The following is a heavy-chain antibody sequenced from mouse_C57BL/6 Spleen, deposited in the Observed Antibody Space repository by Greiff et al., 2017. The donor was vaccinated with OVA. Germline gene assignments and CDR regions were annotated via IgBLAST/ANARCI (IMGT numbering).Heavy chain of an antibody. J-gene: IGHJ2*01. V-gene: IGHV5-17*01. CDR3: ANSPSGPYYFDY. D-gene: IGHD3-2*02. Sequence: EVMLVESGGGLVKPGGSLKLSCAASGFTFSDYGMHWVRQAPEKGLEWVAYISSGSSTIYYADTVKGRFTISRDNAKNTLFLQMTSLRSEDTAMYYCANSPSGPYYFDYWGQGTTLTVSS. CDR1: GFTFSDYG. CDR2: ISSGSSTI.